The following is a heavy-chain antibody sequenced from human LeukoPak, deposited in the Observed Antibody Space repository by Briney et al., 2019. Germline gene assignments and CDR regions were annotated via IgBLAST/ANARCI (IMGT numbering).Heavy chain of an antibody. CDR3: ARHSGYCSGGSCFDIYFDY. CDR1: GGSISSYY. V-gene: IGHV4-59*08. CDR2: IYYSGST. J-gene: IGHJ4*02. Sequence: SETLSLTCTVSGGSISSYYWSWIRQPLGKGLEWIGYIYYSGSTNYNPSLKSRVTISVDTSKNQFSLKLSSVTAADTAVYYCARHSGYCSGGSCFDIYFDYWGQGTLVTVSS. D-gene: IGHD2-15*01.